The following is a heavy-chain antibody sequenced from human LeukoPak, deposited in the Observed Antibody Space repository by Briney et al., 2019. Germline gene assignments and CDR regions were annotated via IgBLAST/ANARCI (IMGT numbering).Heavy chain of an antibody. CDR2: IYYSGST. J-gene: IGHJ6*02. CDR3: ARHGNNYYNGMDV. D-gene: IGHD3-10*01. CDR1: GGSISSGGYY. Sequence: SSETLSLTCSVSGGSISSGGYYWSSIRQHPGKGLEWIGYIYYSGSTYYNPSLKSRVTISVDTSKNQFSLKLSSVTAADTALYYCARHGNNYYNGMDVWGQGTTVTVSS. V-gene: IGHV4-31*03.